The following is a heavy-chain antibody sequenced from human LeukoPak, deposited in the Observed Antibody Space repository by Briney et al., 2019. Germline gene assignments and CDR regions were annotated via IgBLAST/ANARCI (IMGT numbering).Heavy chain of an antibody. V-gene: IGHV3-30*03. D-gene: IGHD5-24*01. Sequence: PGGSLRLSCAASGFTFSSYGMHWVRQAPGKGLEWVAVISYDGSNKYYADSVKGRFTISRDISKNTLYLQMNSLRAEDTAVYYCARDRTRDGYNRGRVFDYWGQGTLVTVSS. CDR3: ARDRTRDGYNRGRVFDY. CDR2: ISYDGSNK. J-gene: IGHJ4*02. CDR1: GFTFSSYG.